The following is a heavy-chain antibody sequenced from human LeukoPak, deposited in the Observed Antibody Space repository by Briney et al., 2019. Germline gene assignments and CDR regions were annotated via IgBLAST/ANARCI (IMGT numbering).Heavy chain of an antibody. CDR3: ARHGPEAVEVWGY. D-gene: IGHD4-23*01. J-gene: IGHJ4*02. V-gene: IGHV5-51*01. Sequence: GESLKTSCKGSGYSFTSYWIGWVRQMPGKGLEWMGIIYPGDSDTRYSPSFQGQVTISADKSISTAYLQWSSLKASDTAMYYCARHGPEAVEVWGYWGQGTLVTVSS. CDR1: GYSFTSYW. CDR2: IYPGDSDT.